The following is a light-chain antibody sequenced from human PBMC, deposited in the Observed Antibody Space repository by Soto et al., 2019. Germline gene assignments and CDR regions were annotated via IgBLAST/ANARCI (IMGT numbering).Light chain of an antibody. CDR1: QSISNY. CDR3: QQSYSSPET. Sequence: DIQMTQSPSSLSASVGDRVTISCRASQSISNYLNRYQQKPGKAPKLLIYASFTLQSGVPSRFSGTGSGTDFTLTISSLQPEDFGTYYCQQSYSSPETFGQGTKVEI. V-gene: IGKV1-39*01. CDR2: ASF. J-gene: IGKJ1*01.